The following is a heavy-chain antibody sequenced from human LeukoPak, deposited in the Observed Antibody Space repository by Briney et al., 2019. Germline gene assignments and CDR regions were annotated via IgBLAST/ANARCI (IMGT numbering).Heavy chain of an antibody. J-gene: IGHJ4*02. Sequence: PGGSLKLSCAASGFTFSDSAMHWVRQASGKGLEWVSRIRSKPHNYATAYAASVKGRFTLSRDDSENTAFLQMNSLRTEDTAVYYCTPVVGDMVFTNAYWGQGTLVTVSS. CDR2: IRSKPHNYAT. D-gene: IGHD5/OR15-5a*01. CDR3: TPVVGDMVFTNAY. V-gene: IGHV3-73*01. CDR1: GFTFSDSA.